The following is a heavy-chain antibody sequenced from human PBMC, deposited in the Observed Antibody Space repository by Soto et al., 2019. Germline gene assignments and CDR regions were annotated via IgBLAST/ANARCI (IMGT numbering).Heavy chain of an antibody. D-gene: IGHD6-13*01. V-gene: IGHV1-69*01. CDR2: FIPIFCTL. Sequence: QVQLVQSGAEVKKPGSSVKVSCKASGGTFSNFAISWVRQAPGQGLEWMGGFIPIFCTLNYAQRFQGRLTISADESTTTAYMELRRLRSEDTAVYYCARFEQLVLHWGQGTLVTVSS. J-gene: IGHJ1*01. CDR1: GGTFSNFA. CDR3: ARFEQLVLH.